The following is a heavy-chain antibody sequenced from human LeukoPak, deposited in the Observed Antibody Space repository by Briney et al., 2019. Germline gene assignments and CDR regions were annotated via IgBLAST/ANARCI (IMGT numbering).Heavy chain of an antibody. CDR3: ANLLFTMIVVATRDS. CDR2: ISGSGGST. CDR1: GFTFSSYA. V-gene: IGHV3-23*01. J-gene: IGHJ4*02. D-gene: IGHD3-22*01. Sequence: GGSLRLSCAASGFTFSSYAMSWVRQAPGKGLEWVSAISGSGGSTYYADSVKGRFTISRDNSKNTLYLQMNSLRAEDTAVYYCANLLFTMIVVATRDSWGQGTLVTVSS.